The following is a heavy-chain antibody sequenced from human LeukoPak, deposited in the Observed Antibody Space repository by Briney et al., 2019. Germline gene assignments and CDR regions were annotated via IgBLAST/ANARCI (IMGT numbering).Heavy chain of an antibody. J-gene: IGHJ4*02. CDR2: ISGDGGST. D-gene: IGHD3-22*01. Sequence: GGSLRLSCAASGFTFDDYAMHWVRQAPGKGLEWVSLISGDGGSTYYADSVKGRFTISRDNSKNSLYLQMNSLRTEDTALYYCAKDPYYYDSSGCYYPDYWGQGTLVTVSS. CDR3: AKDPYYYDSSGCYYPDY. V-gene: IGHV3-43*02. CDR1: GFTFDDYA.